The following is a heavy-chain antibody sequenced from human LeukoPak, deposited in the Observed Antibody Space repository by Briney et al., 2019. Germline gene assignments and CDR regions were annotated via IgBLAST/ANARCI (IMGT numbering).Heavy chain of an antibody. J-gene: IGHJ4*02. CDR3: AKGVYPLWYFDY. Sequence: GGSLRLSCAASGFTFGSYAMSWVRQAPGKGLEWVSAISGSGGSTYYADSVKGRFTISRDNSKNTLYLQMNSLRAEDTAVYYCAKGVYPLWYFDYWGQGTLVTVSS. V-gene: IGHV3-23*01. CDR1: GFTFGSYA. CDR2: ISGSGGST. D-gene: IGHD5/OR15-5a*01.